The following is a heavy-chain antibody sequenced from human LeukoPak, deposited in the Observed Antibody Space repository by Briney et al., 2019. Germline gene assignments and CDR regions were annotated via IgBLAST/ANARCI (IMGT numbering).Heavy chain of an antibody. V-gene: IGHV3-23*01. CDR2: ISGRGRST. Sequence: GGSLRLSCAASGFTFSSYEMNWVRQAPGKGLEWVSAISGRGRSTYYADSVKGRFTISRDNSKNTLYLQMNSLRAEDTAVFYCARGEDAFDIWGQGTMVTVSS. J-gene: IGHJ3*02. CDR3: ARGEDAFDI. CDR1: GFTFSSYE.